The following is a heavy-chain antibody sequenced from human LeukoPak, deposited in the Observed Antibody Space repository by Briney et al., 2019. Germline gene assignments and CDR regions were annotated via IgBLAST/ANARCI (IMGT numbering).Heavy chain of an antibody. CDR3: AELGITMIGGV. Sequence: GGSLRLSCAASGFTFSSYEMNWVRQAPGKGLEWISYISASGTITHYADSVEGRFTISRDNAKNSLYLQMNSLRAEDTAVYYCAELGITMIGGVWGKGTTVTISS. V-gene: IGHV3-48*03. CDR1: GFTFSSYE. CDR2: ISASGTIT. D-gene: IGHD3-10*02. J-gene: IGHJ6*04.